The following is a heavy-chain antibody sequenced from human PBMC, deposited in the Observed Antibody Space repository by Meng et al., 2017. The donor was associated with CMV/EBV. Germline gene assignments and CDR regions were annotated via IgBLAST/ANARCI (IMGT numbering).Heavy chain of an antibody. CDR1: GGSISSGSYY. Sequence: QVRRQESGPGLVKPSQTLSLTCTVSGGSISSGSYYWSWIRQPAGKGLEWIGRIYTSGSTNYNPSLKSRVIISVDTSKNQFSLKLSSVTAADTAVYYCAREVVVITPYSWFDPWGQGTLVTVFS. J-gene: IGHJ5*02. D-gene: IGHD3-22*01. CDR3: AREVVVITPYSWFDP. V-gene: IGHV4-61*02. CDR2: IYTSGST.